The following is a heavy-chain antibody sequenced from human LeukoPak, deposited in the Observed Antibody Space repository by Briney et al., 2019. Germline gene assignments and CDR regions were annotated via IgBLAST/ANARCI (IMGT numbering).Heavy chain of an antibody. CDR3: ARAVTGLDDY. J-gene: IGHJ4*02. Sequence: GGSLRLSCAASGFSFSDYWMHCVRQVPGKGLVWVSRISNDGSHTLYADSVRGRFTISRDNAKNTLFLQMNSLRAEDTAVYYCARAVTGLDDYWGQGTLVTVSS. D-gene: IGHD6-19*01. CDR1: GFSFSDYW. CDR2: ISNDGSHT. V-gene: IGHV3-74*01.